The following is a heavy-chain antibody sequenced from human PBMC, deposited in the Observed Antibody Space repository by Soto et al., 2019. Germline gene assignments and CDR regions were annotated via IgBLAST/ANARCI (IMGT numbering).Heavy chain of an antibody. V-gene: IGHV1-69*13. J-gene: IGHJ4*02. CDR3: ARYSSGWYYFDY. D-gene: IGHD6-19*01. CDR1: GGTFSSYA. Sequence: SVKVSCKASGGTFSSYAISWVRQAPGQGLEWMGGIIPIFGTANYAQKFQGRVTITADESTSTAYMELSSLRSEDTAVYYCARYSSGWYYFDYWGQGTLVTVSS. CDR2: IIPIFGTA.